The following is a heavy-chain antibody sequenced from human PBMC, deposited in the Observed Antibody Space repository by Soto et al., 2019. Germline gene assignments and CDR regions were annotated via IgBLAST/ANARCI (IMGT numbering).Heavy chain of an antibody. CDR3: AKDPDSSGWYSDY. CDR1: GFTFSSYA. CDR2: ISGSGGST. J-gene: IGHJ4*02. D-gene: IGHD6-19*01. V-gene: IGHV3-23*01. Sequence: GGSLRLSCAASGFTFSSYAMSWVRQAPGKGLEWVSAISGSGGSTYYADSVKGRFTISRDNSKNALYLEMNSLRAEDTAVYYCAKDPDSSGWYSDYWGQGTLVTVSS.